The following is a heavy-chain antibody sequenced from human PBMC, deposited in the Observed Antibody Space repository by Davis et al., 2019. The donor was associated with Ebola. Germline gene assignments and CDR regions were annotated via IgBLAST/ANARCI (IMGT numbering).Heavy chain of an antibody. CDR1: GFTFSSYG. CDR2: IWYDGSNK. CDR3: AKESGYSYGSVFDY. Sequence: PGGSLRLSCAASGFTFSSYGMHWVRQAPGKGLEWVAVIWYDGSNKYYADSVKGRFTISRDNSKNTLYLQMNSLRAEDTAVYYCAKESGYSYGSVFDYWGQGTLVTVSS. V-gene: IGHV3-30*02. D-gene: IGHD5-18*01. J-gene: IGHJ4*02.